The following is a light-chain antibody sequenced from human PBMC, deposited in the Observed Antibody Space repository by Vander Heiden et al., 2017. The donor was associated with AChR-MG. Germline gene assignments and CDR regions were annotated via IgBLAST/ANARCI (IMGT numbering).Light chain of an antibody. J-gene: IGLJ2*01. V-gene: IGLV2-14*03. CDR2: DVN. Sequence: QSALTQPASVSGSPGQSITISCTGTSSDVGGYNYFSWYQQHPDKAPKLMIYDVNNRPSGVSNRFSGSKSGNTASLTISGLQAEDEADYYCSSYTSGNTYVVFGGGTKLTVL. CDR3: SSYTSGNTYVV. CDR1: SSDVGGYNY.